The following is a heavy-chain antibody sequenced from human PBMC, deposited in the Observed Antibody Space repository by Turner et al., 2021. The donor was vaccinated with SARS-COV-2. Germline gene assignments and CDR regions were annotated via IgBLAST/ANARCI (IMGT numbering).Heavy chain of an antibody. D-gene: IGHD3-9*01. Sequence: QVQLVQSGAEMKKPGASVKVSCKASGYTFTGYYMHWVRQAPGQGLEWMGWINPNSGGTNYAQKFQGRVTMTRDTSISTAYMELSRLRSDDTAVYYCAILEYYDILTGVDYGMDVWGQGTTVTVSS. CDR2: INPNSGGT. CDR3: AILEYYDILTGVDYGMDV. V-gene: IGHV1-2*02. J-gene: IGHJ6*02. CDR1: GYTFTGYY.